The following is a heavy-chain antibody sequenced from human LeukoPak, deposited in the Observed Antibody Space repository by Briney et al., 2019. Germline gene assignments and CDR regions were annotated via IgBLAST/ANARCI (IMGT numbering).Heavy chain of an antibody. V-gene: IGHV3-48*01. Sequence: GGSLRLSCAASGFTFSSYSMNWVRQAPGKGLEWVSYISSSSSTIYYADSVKGRFTISRDNSKNTLYLQMNSLRAEDTAVYYCAKTPAFWGPFDYWGQGTLVTVSS. CDR3: AKTPAFWGPFDY. CDR1: GFTFSSYS. CDR2: ISSSSSTI. D-gene: IGHD3-16*01. J-gene: IGHJ4*02.